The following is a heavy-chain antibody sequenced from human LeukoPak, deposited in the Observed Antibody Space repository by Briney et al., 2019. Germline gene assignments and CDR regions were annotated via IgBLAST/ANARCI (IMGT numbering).Heavy chain of an antibody. CDR3: ARGTVTARLDY. CDR2: INPNGGDT. Sequence: ASVKVSCKASGYTFTGYYMHWVRQAPGQGLQWMGWINPNGGDTNYAQKFQGRVTMTRDTSISTAYMELSRLRSDDTAVYYCARGTVTARLDYWGQGTLVTVSS. V-gene: IGHV1-2*02. D-gene: IGHD2-21*02. CDR1: GYTFTGYY. J-gene: IGHJ4*02.